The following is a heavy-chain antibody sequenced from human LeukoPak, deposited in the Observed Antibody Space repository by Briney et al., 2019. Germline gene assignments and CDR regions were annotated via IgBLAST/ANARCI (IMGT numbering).Heavy chain of an antibody. D-gene: IGHD2-15*01. CDR2: IRYDGSNE. CDR3: AKVMPPGRIRFYSYYMDV. V-gene: IGHV3-30*02. J-gene: IGHJ6*03. CDR1: GFSFSGYG. Sequence: GGSLRLSCAASGFSFSGYGMHWVRQAPGKGLEWVAFIRYDGSNEYYADSVKGRFTISRDKSKNTLSLQMNGLRVEDTAVYYCAKVMPPGRIRFYSYYMDVWGKGATVTVS.